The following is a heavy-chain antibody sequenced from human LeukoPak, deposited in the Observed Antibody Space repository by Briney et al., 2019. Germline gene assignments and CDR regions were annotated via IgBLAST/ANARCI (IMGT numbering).Heavy chain of an antibody. V-gene: IGHV1-69*05. CDR2: IIPIFGTA. Sequence: SVKVSCKASGGTFSSYAISWVRQAPGQGLEWMGGIIPIFGTANYAQKLQGRVTMTTDTSTSTAYMELRSLRSDDTAVYYCASSYSGSPWDGAAFDTWGQGTMVTVSS. CDR1: GGTFSSYA. J-gene: IGHJ3*02. D-gene: IGHD1-26*01. CDR3: ASSYSGSPWDGAAFDT.